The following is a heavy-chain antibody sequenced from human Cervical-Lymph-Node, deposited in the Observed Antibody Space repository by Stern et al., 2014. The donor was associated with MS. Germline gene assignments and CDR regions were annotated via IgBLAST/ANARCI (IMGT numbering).Heavy chain of an antibody. D-gene: IGHD3-10*01. CDR3: ARSRRGRFGELSH. J-gene: IGHJ4*02. CDR1: GFSISNIGMR. CDR2: IDWDDET. Sequence: QVTLRESGPALVQPTQTLTLTCTSSGFSISNIGMRVSWIRQPPGKALEWLALIDWDDETYDSSSMNTRRPISDDTPQKQSVLKMSNVDPVDAATYYCARSRRGRFGELSHWGQGTLVTVSS. V-gene: IGHV2-70*01.